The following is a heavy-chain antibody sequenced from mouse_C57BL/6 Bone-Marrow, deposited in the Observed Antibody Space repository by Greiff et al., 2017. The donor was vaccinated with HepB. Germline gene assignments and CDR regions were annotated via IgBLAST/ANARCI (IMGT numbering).Heavy chain of an antibody. CDR3: ARDGDYGSSPGNFDV. CDR1: GFTFSDYY. CDR2: INYDGSST. Sequence: EVQVVESEGGLVQPGSSMKLSCTASGFTFSDYYMAWVRQVPEKGLEWVANINYDGSSTYYLDSLKSRFIISRDNAKNILYLQMSSLKSEDTATYYCARDGDYGSSPGNFDVWGTGTTVTVSS. V-gene: IGHV5-16*01. D-gene: IGHD1-1*01. J-gene: IGHJ1*03.